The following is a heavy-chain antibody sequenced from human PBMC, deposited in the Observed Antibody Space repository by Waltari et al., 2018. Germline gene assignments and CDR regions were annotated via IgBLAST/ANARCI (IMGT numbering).Heavy chain of an antibody. CDR3: ARDARDWESITNSYFDS. CDR1: NGPFNGYY. D-gene: IGHD2-21*01. V-gene: IGHV4-34*04. CDR2: VDHSGSA. Sequence: QVQLQQWGAGLLEPSETLSLTCAISNGPFNGYYWSWIRQPPGKGLEWIGEVDHSGSANDSPSLKSRATISFNTSQKQFSLTLTTVTAADTAEYYCARDARDWESITNSYFDSWGQGTLVAVSS. J-gene: IGHJ4*02.